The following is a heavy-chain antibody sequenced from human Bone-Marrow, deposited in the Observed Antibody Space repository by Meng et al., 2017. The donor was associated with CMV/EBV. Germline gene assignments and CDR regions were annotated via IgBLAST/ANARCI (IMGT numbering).Heavy chain of an antibody. Sequence: GESLKISCAASGFTFSSYAMSWVRQAPGKGLEWVSVIYSGGSSTYYADSVKGRFTISRDNSKNTLYLQMNSLRAEDTAVYYCAKVIVGATSGFDDWGQGTRVTVSS. D-gene: IGHD1-26*01. J-gene: IGHJ4*02. CDR2: IYSGGSST. CDR1: GFTFSSYA. V-gene: IGHV3-23*03. CDR3: AKVIVGATSGFDD.